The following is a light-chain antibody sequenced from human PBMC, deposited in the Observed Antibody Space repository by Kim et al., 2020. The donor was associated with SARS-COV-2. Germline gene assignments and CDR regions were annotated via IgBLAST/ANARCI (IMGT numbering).Light chain of an antibody. CDR2: DAS. Sequence: DIQMTQSPSSLSASVGDRVTISCQASQDIRNYLNWYQQKPGKAPKFLIYDASNLETGVPSRFSGSGSGTDFTFTISSLQPEDIATYYCQQYDNLPLTFGQATRLEIK. CDR3: QQYDNLPLT. V-gene: IGKV1-33*01. J-gene: IGKJ5*01. CDR1: QDIRNY.